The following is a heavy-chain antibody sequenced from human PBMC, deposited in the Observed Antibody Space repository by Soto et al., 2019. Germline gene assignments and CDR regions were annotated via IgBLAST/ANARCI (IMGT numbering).Heavy chain of an antibody. V-gene: IGHV5-51*01. CDR2: IFPSDSDT. CDR3: ARGGSSSTNRFDP. J-gene: IGHJ5*02. Sequence: PGESLKISCKGSGYSFTSYWIGWVRRMPGKGLEWMGIIFPSDSDTRYSPSFQGQVTISADKSISTAYLQWSSLKASDTAMYYCARGGSSSTNRFDPWGQGTLVTVSS. D-gene: IGHD6-6*01. CDR1: GYSFTSYW.